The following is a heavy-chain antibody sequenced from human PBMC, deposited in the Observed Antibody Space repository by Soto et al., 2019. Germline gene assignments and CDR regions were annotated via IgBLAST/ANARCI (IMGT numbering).Heavy chain of an antibody. CDR3: ARRSGYCYYGMDV. J-gene: IGHJ6*02. Sequence: SETLSLTCTVSGGSISSGDYYWSWIRQPPGKGLEWIGYIYYSGSTYYNPSLKSRVTISVDTSKNQFSLKLSSVTAADTAVYYCARRSGYCYYGMDVWGQGTTVTVSS. CDR2: IYYSGST. V-gene: IGHV4-30-4*01. D-gene: IGHD3-3*01. CDR1: GGSISSGDYY.